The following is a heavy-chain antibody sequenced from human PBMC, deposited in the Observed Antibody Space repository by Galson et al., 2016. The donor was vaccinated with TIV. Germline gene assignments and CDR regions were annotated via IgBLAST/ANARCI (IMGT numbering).Heavy chain of an antibody. D-gene: IGHD5-24*01. CDR2: IYWDDRK. CDR1: GFSLPTSGVG. V-gene: IGHV2-5*02. J-gene: IGHJ4*02. Sequence: PALVKPTQTLTLTCSFSGFSLPTSGVGVGWIRQPPRKALEWLGFIYWDDRKLYSPSLKNRLTITRDTSKNQVVLTMTNMDPVDTATYYCAHRGDGHNKIFDYWGQGTLVTVSS. CDR3: AHRGDGHNKIFDY.